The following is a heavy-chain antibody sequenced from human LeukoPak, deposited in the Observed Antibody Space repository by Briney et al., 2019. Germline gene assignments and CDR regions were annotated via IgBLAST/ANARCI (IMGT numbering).Heavy chain of an antibody. J-gene: IGHJ3*02. CDR3: ARSAVRGVIAFDAFDI. CDR2: IYTSGRT. Sequence: SETLSLTCTVSGGSISSYYWSWIRQPAGKGLEWIGRIYTSGRTNYNPSLTSRVTMSVDTSKNQSSLKLSSVTAADTAVYYCARSAVRGVIAFDAFDIWGQGTMVTVSS. D-gene: IGHD3-10*01. V-gene: IGHV4-4*07. CDR1: GGSISSYY.